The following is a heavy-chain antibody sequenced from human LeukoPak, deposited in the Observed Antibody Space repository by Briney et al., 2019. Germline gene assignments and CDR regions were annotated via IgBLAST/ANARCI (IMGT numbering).Heavy chain of an antibody. CDR1: GFTFTSSA. Sequence: SVKVSCKASGFTFTSSAMQWVRQARVQRLEWIGWIVVGSGNTNYAQKFQERVTITRDMSTSTAYMELSSLRSEDTAVYYCAAVAYGSGSYMSYWGQGILVTVSS. V-gene: IGHV1-58*02. CDR2: IVVGSGNT. CDR3: AAVAYGSGSYMSY. D-gene: IGHD3-10*01. J-gene: IGHJ4*02.